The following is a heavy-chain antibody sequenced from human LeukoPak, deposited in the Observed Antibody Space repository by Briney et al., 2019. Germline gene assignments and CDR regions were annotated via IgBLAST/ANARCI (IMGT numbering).Heavy chain of an antibody. CDR3: ARGGELTVTTFDY. Sequence: SSETLSLTCTVSGGSISSYYWSWIRQPPGKGLEWIGYIYYSGSTNYNPSLKSRVTISVDTSKNQFSLKLSSVTAADTAVYYCARGGELTVTTFDYWGQGTLVTVSS. J-gene: IGHJ4*02. D-gene: IGHD4-17*01. CDR2: IYYSGST. V-gene: IGHV4-59*08. CDR1: GGSISSYY.